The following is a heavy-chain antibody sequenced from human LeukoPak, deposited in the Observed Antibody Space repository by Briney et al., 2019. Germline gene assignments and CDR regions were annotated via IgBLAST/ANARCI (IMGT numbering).Heavy chain of an antibody. D-gene: IGHD2-2*01. CDR1: GFTFSSYT. CDR2: ISYDGSNK. J-gene: IGHJ4*02. V-gene: IGHV3-30-3*01. CDR3: AKGSKYCSSTSCLLPHN. Sequence: GGSLRLSCAASGFTFSSYTMHWVRQAPGKRLEWVAVISYDGSNKYYVDSVKGRFTISRDNSKNTLYLQMNSLRAEDTAVYYCAKGSKYCSSTSCLLPHNWGQGTLVTVSS.